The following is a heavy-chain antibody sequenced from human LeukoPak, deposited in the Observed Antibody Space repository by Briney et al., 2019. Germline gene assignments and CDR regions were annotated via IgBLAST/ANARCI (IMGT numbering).Heavy chain of an antibody. CDR1: GGSFSSHH. CDR2: ISYSGST. CDR3: ARYEVLMGTWFDP. D-gene: IGHD1-1*01. J-gene: IGHJ5*02. Sequence: SETLSLTCTVSGGSFSSHHWTWIRQPPGKGLEWIGYISYSGSTNYNPSLKSRVTISVDTSKTQFSLRLSSVTAADTAVYYCARYEVLMGTWFDPWGPGTLVTVAS. V-gene: IGHV4-59*11.